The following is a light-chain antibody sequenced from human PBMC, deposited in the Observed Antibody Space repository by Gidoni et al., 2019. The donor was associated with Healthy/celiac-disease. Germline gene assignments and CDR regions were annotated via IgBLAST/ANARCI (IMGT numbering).Light chain of an antibody. CDR1: QSISSW. CDR3: QQYIWT. V-gene: IGKV1-5*03. J-gene: IGKJ1*01. CDR2: KAS. Sequence: DIQMTQSPSTLSASVGDRFTITCRASQSISSWLAWYQQKPGKAPKLLIYKASSLESGVPSRFSGSGSGTEFTLTISSLQPDDFATYYCQQYIWTFGQGTKVEIK.